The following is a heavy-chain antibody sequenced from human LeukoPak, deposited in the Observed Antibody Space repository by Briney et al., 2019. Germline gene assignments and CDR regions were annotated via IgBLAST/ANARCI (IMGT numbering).Heavy chain of an antibody. Sequence: PSETLSLTCTVSGGSISSYYWSWIRQPPGKGLEWIGYIYYSGSTNYNPSLKSRVTISVDTSKNQFSLKLSSVTAADTAVYYCARDVYDYVWGSYRFWDYYYYMDVWGKGTTVTVSS. V-gene: IGHV4-59*01. D-gene: IGHD3-16*02. CDR3: ARDVYDYVWGSYRFWDYYYYMDV. CDR2: IYYSGST. CDR1: GGSISSYY. J-gene: IGHJ6*03.